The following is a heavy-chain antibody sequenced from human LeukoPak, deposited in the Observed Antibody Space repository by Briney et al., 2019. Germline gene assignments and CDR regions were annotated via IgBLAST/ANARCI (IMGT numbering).Heavy chain of an antibody. Sequence: GGSLRLSCAASGFNFRFYAMHWVRQAPGKGLEWMAFLWYDGSNAYYADSVKGRFTISRDNFKNTVYLQMNNLTDDDTALYFCAKDGNGEGWLDPWGQGTLVIVSS. CDR2: LWYDGSNA. CDR3: AKDGNGEGWLDP. CDR1: GFNFRFYA. D-gene: IGHD4-17*01. V-gene: IGHV3-30*02. J-gene: IGHJ5*02.